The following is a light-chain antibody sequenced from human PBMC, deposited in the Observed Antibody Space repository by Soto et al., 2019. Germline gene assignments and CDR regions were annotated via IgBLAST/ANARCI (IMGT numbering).Light chain of an antibody. CDR2: DAS. V-gene: IGKV1-33*01. Sequence: DVQMTQSPSSLSASVVGRVTITFQASQDISNYLNWYQQKPGKAPKLLIYDASNLEAGVPSRFSGSGSGTDFTFTISSLQPEDIATYYCQQYDNLPLTFGGGTKVDIK. CDR3: QQYDNLPLT. CDR1: QDISNY. J-gene: IGKJ4*01.